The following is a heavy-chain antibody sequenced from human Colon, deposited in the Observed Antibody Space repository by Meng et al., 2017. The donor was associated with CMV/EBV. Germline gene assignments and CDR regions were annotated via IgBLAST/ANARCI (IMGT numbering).Heavy chain of an antibody. Sequence: GGSLRLSCKVSGYRFTSYWIAWVRQKPGKGLEWMGMIQPDDSNTRYGPSFQGQVTISADKSISTAYLEWSSLKASDTAMYYCASPPGGYDAYDVWGQGTMVTVSS. CDR2: IQPDDSNT. CDR3: ASPPGGYDAYDV. V-gene: IGHV5-51*01. D-gene: IGHD3-10*01. J-gene: IGHJ3*01. CDR1: GYRFTSYW.